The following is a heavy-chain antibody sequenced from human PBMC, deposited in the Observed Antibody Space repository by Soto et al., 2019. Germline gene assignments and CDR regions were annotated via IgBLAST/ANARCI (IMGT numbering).Heavy chain of an antibody. CDR1: GYRFSSYG. V-gene: IGHV1-18*03. CDR2: ISTYSGNT. D-gene: IGHD3-22*01. J-gene: IGHJ4*02. Sequence: ASVKVSCKASGYRFSSYGICWVRQAPGQGLQWMGWISTYSGNTNFAQDFRDRLTMTTDTSTNTAYMELRSLRSDDMAVYDCVRGNGGGYYDSSGYYDFWGQGTLVNVSS. CDR3: VRGNGGGYYDSSGYYDF.